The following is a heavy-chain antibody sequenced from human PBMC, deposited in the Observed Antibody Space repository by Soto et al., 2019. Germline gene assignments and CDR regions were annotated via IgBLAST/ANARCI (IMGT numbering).Heavy chain of an antibody. D-gene: IGHD2-15*01. CDR1: GGSISDYY. CDR3: ARGGYFLDY. J-gene: IGHJ4*02. V-gene: IGHV4-59*01. Sequence: LETQSLTCTVAGGSISDYYGRWIRQSPGKGLEWIGYIFYDGLTNYDPSLKSRVIISVDTSRNHFSLKMSSVTAADTAVYFCARGGYFLDYWGQGTLVTVSS. CDR2: IFYDGLT.